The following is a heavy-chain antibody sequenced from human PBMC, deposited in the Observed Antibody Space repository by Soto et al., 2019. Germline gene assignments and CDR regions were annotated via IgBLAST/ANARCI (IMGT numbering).Heavy chain of an antibody. D-gene: IGHD3-22*01. CDR1: GFTFRTYV. CDR3: AKGSSASRPYYFDY. V-gene: IGHV3-23*01. J-gene: IGHJ4*02. Sequence: EVQVLESGGGLVQPGGSLRLSCAASGFTFRTYVMSWVRQAPGNGLEWVSAIGGSGDSTYYADSVKGRFTISRDNSKNTLYLQMNSLRADDTAVYYCAKGSSASRPYYFDYWGQGTLVTVSS. CDR2: IGGSGDST.